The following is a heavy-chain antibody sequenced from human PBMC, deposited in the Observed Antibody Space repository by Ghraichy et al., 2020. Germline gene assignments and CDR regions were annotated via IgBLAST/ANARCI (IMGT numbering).Heavy chain of an antibody. CDR1: GYTFTSYG. Sequence: ASVKVSCKASGYTFTSYGISWVRQAPGQGLEWMGWISAYNGNTNYAQKLQGRVTMTTDTSTSTAYMELRSLRSDDTAVYYCARDYSSGWYYYYYYYGMDVWGQGTTVTVSS. CDR3: ARDYSSGWYYYYYYYGMDV. D-gene: IGHD6-19*01. V-gene: IGHV1-18*04. CDR2: ISAYNGNT. J-gene: IGHJ6*02.